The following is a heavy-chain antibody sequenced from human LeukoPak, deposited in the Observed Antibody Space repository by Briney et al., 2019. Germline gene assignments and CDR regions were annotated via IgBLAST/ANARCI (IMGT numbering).Heavy chain of an antibody. J-gene: IGHJ3*02. CDR1: GFTFSNYA. CDR2: ISYDGSNK. D-gene: IGHD4-23*01. Sequence: GRSLRLSCAASGFTFSNYATHWVRQAPGEGLEWVAVISYDGSNKYYTDYVKGRFIISRDNSKNTLYLQMNSLRAEDTAVYYCAGAKGGNADDAFDIWGQGTMVTVSS. V-gene: IGHV3-30-3*01. CDR3: AGAKGGNADDAFDI.